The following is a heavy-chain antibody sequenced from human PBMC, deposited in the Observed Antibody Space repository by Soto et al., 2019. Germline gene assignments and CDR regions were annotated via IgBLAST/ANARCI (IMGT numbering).Heavy chain of an antibody. J-gene: IGHJ4*02. CDR3: ARDFLGWMEPDY. V-gene: IGHV3-21*01. CDR2: ISSSSSYI. CDR1: GFTFSSYS. Sequence: GGSLRLSCAASGFTFSSYSMNWVRQAPGKGLEWISSISSSSSYIYYADSVKGRFTISRDNAKNSLYLQMNSLRAEDTAVYYCARDFLGWMEPDYWGQGTLVTVSS. D-gene: IGHD5-12*01.